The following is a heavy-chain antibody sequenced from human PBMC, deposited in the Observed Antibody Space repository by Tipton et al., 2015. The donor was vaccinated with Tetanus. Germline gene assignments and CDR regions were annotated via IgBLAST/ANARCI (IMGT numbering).Heavy chain of an antibody. CDR1: GGSISSDGAY. CDR3: ARDRGVRGGFYYCHGMDV. V-gene: IGHV4-31*03. Sequence: TLSLTCTVSGGSISSDGAYWSWIRQHPGEGLEWIGYISNSGSTYYNPSPKSRVTISVDTSQKQISLKVNSVTAADTAVYYCARDRGVRGGFYYCHGMDVWGQGTTVTVSS. CDR2: ISNSGST. D-gene: IGHD3-10*01. J-gene: IGHJ6*02.